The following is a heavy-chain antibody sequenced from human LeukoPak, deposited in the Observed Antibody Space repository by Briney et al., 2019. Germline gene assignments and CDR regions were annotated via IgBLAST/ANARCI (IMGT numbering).Heavy chain of an antibody. D-gene: IGHD3-9*01. CDR3: ARPDDILTGYPYYGMDV. V-gene: IGHV3-30*04. Sequence: GGSLRLSCAASGFSFSNYAMSWVRQAPGKGLEWVAVISYDGSNKYYADSVKGRFTISRDNSENTLYLQMNSLRAEDTAVYNCARPDDILTGYPYYGMDVWGQGTTVTVSS. CDR1: GFSFSNYA. CDR2: ISYDGSNK. J-gene: IGHJ6*02.